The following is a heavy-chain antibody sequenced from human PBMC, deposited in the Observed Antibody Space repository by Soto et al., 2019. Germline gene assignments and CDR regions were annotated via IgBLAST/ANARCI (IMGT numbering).Heavy chain of an antibody. CDR3: ARDQDYYDLYYHGMDV. V-gene: IGHV3-21*02. D-gene: IGHD3-22*01. J-gene: IGHJ6*02. Sequence: VQLVESGGGVVQPGRSLRLSCAASGFTFSSYGMHWVRQAPGKGLEWVSSINTFGSNIYYADSVKGRFTISRDNAENSLYLQMNSLRAEDTGLYYCARDQDYYDLYYHGMDVWGQGTTVTVSS. CDR2: INTFGSNI. CDR1: GFTFSSYG.